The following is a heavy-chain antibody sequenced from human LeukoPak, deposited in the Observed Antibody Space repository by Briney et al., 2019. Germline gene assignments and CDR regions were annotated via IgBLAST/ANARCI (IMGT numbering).Heavy chain of an antibody. CDR2: ISYDGNNK. Sequence: PGRSLRLSCAASGFTFSSYGMHWVRQAPGKGLEWVAVISYDGNNKYYADSVKGRFTISRDNSKNTLYLQMNSLRAEDTAVYYCAKDPYSSSWKGPYYYYYMDVWGKGTTVTVSS. D-gene: IGHD6-13*01. V-gene: IGHV3-30*18. CDR1: GFTFSSYG. J-gene: IGHJ6*03. CDR3: AKDPYSSSWKGPYYYYYMDV.